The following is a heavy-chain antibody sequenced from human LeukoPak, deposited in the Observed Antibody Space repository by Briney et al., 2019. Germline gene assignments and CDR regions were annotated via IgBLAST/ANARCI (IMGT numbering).Heavy chain of an antibody. V-gene: IGHV4-34*01. CDR2: INHSGST. J-gene: IGHJ4*02. Sequence: SETLSLTCAVYGGSFSGYYWSWIRQPPGKGLEWIGEINHSGSTNYNPSLKSRVTISVDTSKNQFSLKLSSVTAADAAVYYCARGRYIPLTLWGQGTLVTVSS. D-gene: IGHD1-14*01. CDR1: GGSFSGYY. CDR3: ARGRYIPLTL.